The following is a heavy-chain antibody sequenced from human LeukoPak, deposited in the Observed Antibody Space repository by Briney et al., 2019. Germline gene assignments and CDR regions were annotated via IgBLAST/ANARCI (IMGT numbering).Heavy chain of an antibody. CDR1: GYTFTSYD. CDR3: ARGGGCSSTSCYTRVGYYYYCGMDV. CDR2: MDPNSGNT. V-gene: IGHV1-8*01. J-gene: IGHJ6*02. D-gene: IGHD2-2*02. Sequence: ASVKVSCKASGYTFTSYDINWVRQATGQGLEWMGWMDPNSGNTGYAQKLQGRVTMTRNTSISTAYMELSSLRSEDTAVYYCARGGGCSSTSCYTRVGYYYYCGMDVWGQGTTVTVSS.